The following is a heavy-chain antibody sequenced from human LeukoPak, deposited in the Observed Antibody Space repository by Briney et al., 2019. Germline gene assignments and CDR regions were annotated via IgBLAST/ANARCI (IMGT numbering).Heavy chain of an antibody. D-gene: IGHD6-13*01. Sequence: ASVKLSCKASGYTFTGYYMHWVRQAPGQGLEWMGLINPTSGGTSYAQKFQGRVTMTRDTSTSTVYMELSSLREEDTALYYCARDQYLDSSRFHYFDSWGQGTLVTVSS. V-gene: IGHV1-46*01. J-gene: IGHJ4*02. CDR1: GYTFTGYY. CDR2: INPTSGGT. CDR3: ARDQYLDSSRFHYFDS.